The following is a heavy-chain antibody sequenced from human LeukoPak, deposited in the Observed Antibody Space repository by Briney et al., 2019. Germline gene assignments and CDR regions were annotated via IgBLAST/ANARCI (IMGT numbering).Heavy chain of an antibody. J-gene: IGHJ4*02. CDR1: GFTFRSYW. CDR2: LHPDGSER. CDR3: ARGGYSFDY. Sequence: GGSLRLSCAASGFTFRSYWMTWVRQAPGKGLEWVARLHPDGSERNYVGSVEGRFTVSGDNAKSSLYLQMNSLRVEDTAVYYCARGGYSFDYLGQGTLVTVSS. V-gene: IGHV3-7*01. D-gene: IGHD5-12*01.